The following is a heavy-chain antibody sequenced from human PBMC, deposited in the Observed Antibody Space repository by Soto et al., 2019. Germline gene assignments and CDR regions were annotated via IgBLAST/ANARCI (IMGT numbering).Heavy chain of an antibody. Sequence: SETLSLTCAVYGGSFSGYYWSWIRQPPGKGLEWIGEINHSGSTNYNPSLKSRVTISVDTSKNQFSLKLSSVTAADTAVYYCARAYNWNYVNWFDPWGQGTLVTVSS. V-gene: IGHV4-34*01. J-gene: IGHJ5*02. D-gene: IGHD1-7*01. CDR2: INHSGST. CDR1: GGSFSGYY. CDR3: ARAYNWNYVNWFDP.